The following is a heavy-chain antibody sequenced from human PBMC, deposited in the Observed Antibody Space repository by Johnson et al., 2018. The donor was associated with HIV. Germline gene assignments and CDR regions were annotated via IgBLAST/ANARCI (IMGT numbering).Heavy chain of an antibody. CDR3: ARDSYDYVWGSYRHDAFDI. J-gene: IGHJ3*02. V-gene: IGHV3-66*01. Sequence: VQLVESGGGLVQPGGSLRLSCAASGFTFSDYYMSWIRQASGNLYYADSVKGRFTISRDNSKNTLYLQMNSLRAEDTAVYYCARDSYDYVWGSYRHDAFDIWGQGTMVTVSS. CDR1: GFTFSDYY. CDR2: L. D-gene: IGHD3-16*02.